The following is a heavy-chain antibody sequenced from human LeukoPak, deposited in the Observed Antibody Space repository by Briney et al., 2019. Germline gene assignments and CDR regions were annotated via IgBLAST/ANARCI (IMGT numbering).Heavy chain of an antibody. J-gene: IGHJ5*02. CDR1: GGSISSYY. Sequence: SETLSLTCTVSGGSISSYYWSWIRQPAGKGLEWIGRIYTSGSTNYHPSLKSRVTMSVDTSKNQFSLKLSSVTAADTAVYYCAREEYSSSSWGAWFDPWGQGTLVTVSS. D-gene: IGHD6-6*01. CDR3: AREEYSSSSWGAWFDP. V-gene: IGHV4-4*07. CDR2: IYTSGST.